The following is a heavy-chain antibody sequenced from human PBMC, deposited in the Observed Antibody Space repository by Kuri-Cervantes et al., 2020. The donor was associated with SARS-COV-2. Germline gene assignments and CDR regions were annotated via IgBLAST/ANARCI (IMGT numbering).Heavy chain of an antibody. D-gene: IGHD3-3*01. CDR1: GGTFSSYA. Sequence: SVKVSCKASGGTFSSYAVSWVRQAPGQGLEWMGGIIPILGTPNYAQKFQGRVTITADESTSTAYMELSSLRSEDTAVYYCATHAAIFGVVLPDYWGQGTLVTVSS. CDR2: IIPILGTP. V-gene: IGHV1-69*13. J-gene: IGHJ4*02. CDR3: ATHAAIFGVVLPDY.